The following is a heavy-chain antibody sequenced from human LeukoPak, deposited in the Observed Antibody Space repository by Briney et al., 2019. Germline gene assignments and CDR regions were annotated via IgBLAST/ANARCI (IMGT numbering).Heavy chain of an antibody. Sequence: PGGSLRLSCAASGFTFSSYSMNWVRQAPGKGLEWVSYISSSSSTIYYADSVKGRFTISRDNAKNSLYLQMNSLRAEDTAVYYCVLRDSSGSYMGDFDPWGQGTLVTVSS. CDR1: GFTFSSYS. CDR2: ISSSSSTI. J-gene: IGHJ5*02. V-gene: IGHV3-48*01. D-gene: IGHD3-10*01. CDR3: VLRDSSGSYMGDFDP.